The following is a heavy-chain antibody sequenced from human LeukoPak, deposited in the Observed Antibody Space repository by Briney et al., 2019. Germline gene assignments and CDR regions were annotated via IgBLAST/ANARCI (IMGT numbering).Heavy chain of an antibody. CDR2: TGSTGVST. J-gene: IGHJ4*02. V-gene: IGHV3-23*01. D-gene: IGHD2-2*01. CDR1: GFTFSSYA. Sequence: GGSLRLSCAASGFTFSSYAMNWVRQAPGKGLEWVSATGSTGVSTFYADSVKGRFTVSRDNSKNTLSLQMNSLRAEDTAVYYCAKDPGVVPAHYFDYWGQGILVAVSS. CDR3: AKDPGVVPAHYFDY.